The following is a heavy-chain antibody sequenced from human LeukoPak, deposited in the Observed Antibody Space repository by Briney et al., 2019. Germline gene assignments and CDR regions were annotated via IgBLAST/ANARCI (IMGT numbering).Heavy chain of an antibody. V-gene: IGHV3-23*01. Sequence: GGSLRLSCAASGFTFSSYAMSWVRQAPGKGLEWVSAISGSGSNTYYADSVKGRFTISRDNSKNTLYLQMNSLRAEDTAVYYCAKVSGYSYGYGFDYWGQGTLVTVSS. CDR2: ISGSGSNT. CDR3: AKVSGYSYGYGFDY. J-gene: IGHJ4*02. CDR1: GFTFSSYA. D-gene: IGHD5-18*01.